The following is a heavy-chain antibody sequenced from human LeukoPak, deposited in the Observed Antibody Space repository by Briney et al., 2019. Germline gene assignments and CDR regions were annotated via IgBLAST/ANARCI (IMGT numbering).Heavy chain of an antibody. CDR1: GFTFDDYA. V-gene: IGHV3-43*02. J-gene: IGHJ4*02. CDR3: AKGTSDAGYAPFDY. D-gene: IGHD3-9*01. CDR2: ISGDGGST. Sequence: GGSLRLSCAASGFTFDDYAMHWVRQAPGEGLEWVSLISGDGGSTYYADSVKGRFTISRDNSKNSLYLQMNSLRTEDTALYYCAKGTSDAGYAPFDYWGQGTLATVSS.